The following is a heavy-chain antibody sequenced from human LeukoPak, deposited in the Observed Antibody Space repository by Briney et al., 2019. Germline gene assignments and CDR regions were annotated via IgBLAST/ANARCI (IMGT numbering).Heavy chain of an antibody. CDR3: ASASRAGWGTPTDFDY. Sequence: PGRSLTLSCAAAAFTFSSYGMHWVRQAPGKGLEWVAFIRYDGSNKYYADSVKGRFTISRDKSKNTLYLQMNSLRAEDTAVYYCASASRAGWGTPTDFDYWGQGTLVTVSS. D-gene: IGHD3-16*01. CDR1: AFTFSSYG. J-gene: IGHJ4*02. V-gene: IGHV3-30*02. CDR2: IRYDGSNK.